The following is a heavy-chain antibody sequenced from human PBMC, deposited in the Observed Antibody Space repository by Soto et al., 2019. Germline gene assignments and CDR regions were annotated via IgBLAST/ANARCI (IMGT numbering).Heavy chain of an antibody. CDR3: AREVVAASYYYYGMDV. CDR1: GFTFSSYS. V-gene: IGHV3-21*01. D-gene: IGHD2-15*01. CDR2: ISSSSSYI. Sequence: GGSLRLSCAASGFTFSSYSMNWVRQAPGKGLEWVSSISSSSSYIYYADSVKGRFTISRDNAKNSLYLQMNSLRAEDTAVYYCAREVVAASYYYYGMDVWGQGTTVTVSS. J-gene: IGHJ6*02.